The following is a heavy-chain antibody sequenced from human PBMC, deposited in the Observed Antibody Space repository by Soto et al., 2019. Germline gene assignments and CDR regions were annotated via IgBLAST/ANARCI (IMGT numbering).Heavy chain of an antibody. CDR2: ISYDGSKK. CDR3: GRCSSSCCNLGSDY. CDR1: GFTFSNYA. V-gene: IGHV3-30-3*01. D-gene: IGHD2-2*01. Sequence: QVHLVESGGGVVQPGRSLRLSCAASGFTFSNYAMNWVRQAPGKGLEWVALISYDGSKKYYGDSVKGRFTSSRDRSKNKLYLQRNSLGAADMAVYYCGRCSSSCCNLGSDYWGQGTLVTVSS. J-gene: IGHJ4*02.